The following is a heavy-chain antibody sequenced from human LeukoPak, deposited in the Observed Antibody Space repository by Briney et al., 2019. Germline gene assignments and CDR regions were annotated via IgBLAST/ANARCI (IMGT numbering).Heavy chain of an antibody. J-gene: IGHJ4*02. Sequence: GGSLRLSCVASGFTFSNFWMSWVRQAPGKGLEWVANIKQDGSEKSYVDSVKGRFTISRDNAKNSLYLQMNSLRAEDTAVYYCARWTREYYDSSGYYYWGQGTLVTVSS. V-gene: IGHV3-7*01. CDR2: IKQDGSEK. CDR3: ARWTREYYDSSGYYY. CDR1: GFTFSNFW. D-gene: IGHD3-22*01.